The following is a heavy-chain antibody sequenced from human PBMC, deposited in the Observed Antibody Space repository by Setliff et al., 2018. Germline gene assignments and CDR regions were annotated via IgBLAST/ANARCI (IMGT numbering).Heavy chain of an antibody. V-gene: IGHV4-39*07. Sequence: SETLSLTCTVSGGSISSRSYYWGWNRQPPGKGQEWIGSIYYSGSTYYKPSLKSRVTISVDTSKNQFSLKLSAVTAADTAVYYGARVSSYGSGSYYYYYYGLDVWGQGTTVTSP. CDR3: ARVSSYGSGSYYYYYYGLDV. D-gene: IGHD3-10*01. J-gene: IGHJ6*02. CDR2: IYYSGST. CDR1: GGSISSRSYY.